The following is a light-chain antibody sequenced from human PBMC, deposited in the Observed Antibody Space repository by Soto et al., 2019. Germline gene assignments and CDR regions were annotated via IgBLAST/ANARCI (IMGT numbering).Light chain of an antibody. CDR3: QKYNSAPRT. CDR2: AAS. Sequence: DIQMTQSPSSLSASVGDRVTITCRASQGISHYLAWYQQKPGKVPKLLIYAASTLQSGVPSRFSGSGSGTDFTLTISSLQPGDVATYYCQKYNSAPRTFGQGTKVEIK. CDR1: QGISHY. V-gene: IGKV1-27*01. J-gene: IGKJ1*01.